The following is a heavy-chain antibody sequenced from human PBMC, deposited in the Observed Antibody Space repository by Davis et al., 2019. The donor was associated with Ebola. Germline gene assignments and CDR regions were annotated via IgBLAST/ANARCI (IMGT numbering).Heavy chain of an antibody. CDR3: ARGGWDDFWSGYHYGMDV. CDR1: GFTFSSYW. J-gene: IGHJ6*02. CDR2: IKQDGSEK. V-gene: IGHV3-7*03. Sequence: GGSLRLSCAASGFTFSSYWMSWVRQAPGKGLEWVANIKQDGSEKYYVDSVKGRFTISRDNAKNSLYLQMNSLRAEDTAVYYCARGGWDDFWSGYHYGMDVWGQGTTVTVSS. D-gene: IGHD3-3*01.